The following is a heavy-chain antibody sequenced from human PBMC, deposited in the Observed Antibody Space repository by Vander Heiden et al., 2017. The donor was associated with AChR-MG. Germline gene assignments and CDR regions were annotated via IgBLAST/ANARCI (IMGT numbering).Heavy chain of an antibody. CDR3: AKDFDFVVVPAAMDYFQH. D-gene: IGHD2-2*01. V-gene: IGHV3-23*01. CDR1: GFTFSSFA. Sequence: EVQLLESGGGLVEPGGSLRLSGAASGFTFSSFAMSWVRQAPGKGLEWVSAISNSGGNTYYAGSVKGRFTISRDNSKNTLYLQMNGLRAEDTAVYYCAKDFDFVVVPAAMDYFQHWGQGTLVTVSS. J-gene: IGHJ1*01. CDR2: ISNSGGNT.